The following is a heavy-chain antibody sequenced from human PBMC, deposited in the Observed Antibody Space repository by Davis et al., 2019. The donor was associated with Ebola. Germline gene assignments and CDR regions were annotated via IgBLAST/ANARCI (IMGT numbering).Heavy chain of an antibody. J-gene: IGHJ4*02. CDR3: ARRQSYYNFWSAQEPYYYDY. CDR1: GFTFSSYS. D-gene: IGHD3-3*01. Sequence: GGSLRLSCAASGFTFSSYSMNWVRQAPGKGLEWVSYISSSTTTIYYADSVKGRFTISRDNAKNSLYLQMNSLRAEDTAVYYCARRQSYYNFWSAQEPYYYDYWGQGTLVTVSS. V-gene: IGHV3-48*04. CDR2: ISSSTTTI.